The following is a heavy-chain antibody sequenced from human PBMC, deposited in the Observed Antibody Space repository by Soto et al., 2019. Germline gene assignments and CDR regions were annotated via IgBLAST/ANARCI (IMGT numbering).Heavy chain of an antibody. CDR1: GGSVSSGSYY. V-gene: IGHV4-61*01. D-gene: IGHD2-15*01. CDR3: ARVVVAGVGYFDY. CDR2: IYYSGST. Sequence: PSETLSLTCTVSGGSVSSGSYYWSWIRQPPGKGLEWIGYIYYSGSTNYNPSLKSRVTISVDTSKNQFSLKLSSVTAADTAVYYCARVVVAGVGYFDYWGQGTLVTVSS. J-gene: IGHJ4*02.